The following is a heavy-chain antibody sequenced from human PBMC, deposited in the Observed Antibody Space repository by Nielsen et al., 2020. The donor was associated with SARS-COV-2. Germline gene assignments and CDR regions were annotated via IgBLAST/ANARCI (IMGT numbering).Heavy chain of an antibody. J-gene: IGHJ4*02. D-gene: IGHD3-9*01. Sequence: ASVKVSCKASGYTFTSYDINWVRQATGQGIEWMGWMNPNSGNTGYAQKFQGRVTMTRNTSISTAYMELSSLRSEDTAVYYCARRGDYDILTGYHFDYWGQGTLVTVSS. CDR1: GYTFTSYD. CDR3: ARRGDYDILTGYHFDY. V-gene: IGHV1-8*01. CDR2: MNPNSGNT.